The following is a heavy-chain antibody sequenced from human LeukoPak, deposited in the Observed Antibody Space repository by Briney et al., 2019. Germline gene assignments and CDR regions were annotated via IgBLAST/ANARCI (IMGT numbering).Heavy chain of an antibody. CDR2: IYYSGST. Sequence: PSETLSLTCSVSGDSISNYYWSWIRQPPGKGLEWIGYIYYSGSTYYNPSLKSRVTISVDTSKNQFSLKLSSVTAADTAVYYCARAIVVVPAAIKVDWYYYYYMDVWGKGTTVTVSS. D-gene: IGHD2-2*02. V-gene: IGHV4-59*08. CDR1: GDSISNYY. J-gene: IGHJ6*03. CDR3: ARAIVVVPAAIKVDWYYYYYMDV.